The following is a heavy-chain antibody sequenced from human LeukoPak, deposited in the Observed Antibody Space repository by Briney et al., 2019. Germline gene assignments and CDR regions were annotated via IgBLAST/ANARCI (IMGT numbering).Heavy chain of an antibody. CDR1: GGSISNYY. J-gene: IGHJ4*02. CDR3: ARDWFHDSSGYRFDY. V-gene: IGHV4-4*07. D-gene: IGHD3-22*01. Sequence: SETLSLTCTVSGGSISNYYWSWIRQPAGKGLEWIGRIYTSGSTNYNPSLKSRVTMSVDTSKNQFSLKLSSVTAADTAVYYCARDWFHDSSGYRFDYWGQGTLVTVSS. CDR2: IYTSGST.